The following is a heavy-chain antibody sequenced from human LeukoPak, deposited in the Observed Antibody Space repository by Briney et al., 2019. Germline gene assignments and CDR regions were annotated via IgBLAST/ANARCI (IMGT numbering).Heavy chain of an antibody. Sequence: GESLKISCKTSGYTFVTYWIAWVRQIPGKGLEWMGIIYPGDSDTRYSPSFQGQVTISADNSISTAYLQWSSLKASDTAMYYCARVLPMGTYRYFGSWGQGTLVTVSS. V-gene: IGHV5-51*01. CDR3: ARVLPMGTYRYFGS. D-gene: IGHD3-10*01. J-gene: IGHJ4*02. CDR2: IYPGDSDT. CDR1: GYTFVTYW.